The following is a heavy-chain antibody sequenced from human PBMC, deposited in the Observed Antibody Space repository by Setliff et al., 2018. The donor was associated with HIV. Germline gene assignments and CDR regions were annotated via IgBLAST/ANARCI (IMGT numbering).Heavy chain of an antibody. CDR2: VYHTGST. CDR1: GASDISYIW. J-gene: IGHJ4*02. Sequence: PLETLSLTCAVSGASDISYIWWSWVRQPPGKGLEWFGEVYHTGSTRYNPSLQSRVTISVDKSKSQFSLKLNSVTAADTAVYYCGGNGYYSIDYWGQGTLVTVSS. V-gene: IGHV4-4*02. D-gene: IGHD3-22*01. CDR3: GGNGYYSIDY.